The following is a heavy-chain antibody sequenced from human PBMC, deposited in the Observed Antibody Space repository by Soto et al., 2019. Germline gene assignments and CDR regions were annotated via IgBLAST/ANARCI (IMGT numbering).Heavy chain of an antibody. D-gene: IGHD6-19*01. CDR2: ISYDGSNK. J-gene: IGHJ4*02. V-gene: IGHV3-30-3*01. Sequence: QVQLVESGGGVVQPGRSLRLSCAASGFTFSSYTMHWVRQAPGKGLEWVALISYDGSNKYYADSVKGRFNISRDNSKNTLYLQMNRLRAEDTAVYYCARGAGIAVAGTSFDSWGQGTLVTVSS. CDR1: GFTFSSYT. CDR3: ARGAGIAVAGTSFDS.